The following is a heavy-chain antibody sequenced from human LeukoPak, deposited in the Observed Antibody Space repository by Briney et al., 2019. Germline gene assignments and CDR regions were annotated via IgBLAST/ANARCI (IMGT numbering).Heavy chain of an antibody. V-gene: IGHV3-30*03. D-gene: IGHD2-21*02. CDR1: GFTFSSYG. CDR2: ISYDGSNK. J-gene: IGHJ4*02. CDR3: ARDGDPPTDCGGDCGLSYFDY. Sequence: GGSLRLSCAASGFTFSSYGMHWVRQAPGKGLEWVAVISYDGSNKYYADSVKGRFTISRDNSKNTLYLQMNSLRAEDTAVYYCARDGDPPTDCGGDCGLSYFDYWGQGTLVTVSS.